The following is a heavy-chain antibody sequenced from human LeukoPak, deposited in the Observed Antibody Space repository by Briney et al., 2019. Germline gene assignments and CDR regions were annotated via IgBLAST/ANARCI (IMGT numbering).Heavy chain of an antibody. CDR3: ARGGWFGELYPFDY. V-gene: IGHV3-64*01. CDR1: GFTFSSYA. Sequence: PGGSLRLSCAASGFTFSSYAMHWVRQAPGKGLEYVSAISSNGGSTYYANSVKGRFTISRENAKNSLYLQMNSLRAGDTAVYYCARGGWFGELYPFDYWGQGTLVTVSS. CDR2: ISSNGGST. J-gene: IGHJ4*02. D-gene: IGHD3-10*01.